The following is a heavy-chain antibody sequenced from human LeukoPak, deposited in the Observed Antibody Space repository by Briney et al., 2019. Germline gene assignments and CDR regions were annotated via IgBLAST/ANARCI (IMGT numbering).Heavy chain of an antibody. CDR2: ISGSGGST. D-gene: IGHD6-19*01. J-gene: IGHJ4*02. Sequence: GGSLRLSCAASGFSFSNYAMNWVRQAPGKGLEWVSVISGSGGSTYYADSVKGRFTISRDNSKNTLYLQMNSLRAEDTAVYYCAKDRGSSGWYPEDDYWGQGTLVTVSS. CDR3: AKDRGSSGWYPEDDY. CDR1: GFSFSNYA. V-gene: IGHV3-23*01.